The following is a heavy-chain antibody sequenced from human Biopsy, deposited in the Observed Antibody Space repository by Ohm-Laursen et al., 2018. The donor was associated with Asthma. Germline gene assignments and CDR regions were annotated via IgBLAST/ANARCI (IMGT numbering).Heavy chain of an antibody. CDR2: ITFGGRTQ. D-gene: IGHD7-27*01. Sequence: RSLRLSCTASGNHFGSYAMHWARQAPGKGLEWVAVITFGGRTQYYGDSVKGRFTISRDNSKSMLFLQMNSLRPADTAVYYCSRDTLGYYFDIWGRGTLVTVSS. J-gene: IGHJ4*02. V-gene: IGHV3-30*04. CDR3: SRDTLGYYFDI. CDR1: GNHFGSYA.